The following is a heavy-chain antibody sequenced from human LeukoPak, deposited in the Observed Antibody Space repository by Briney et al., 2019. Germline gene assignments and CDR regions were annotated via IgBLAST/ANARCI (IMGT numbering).Heavy chain of an antibody. CDR2: ISPDSGYM. J-gene: IGHJ4*02. D-gene: IGHD6-13*01. Sequence: KSGGSLRLSRAASGFTFSSHSLMWVRQAPGKGLEWASSISPDSGYMYYADSVKGRFTISRDNAENSLFLQMNSLGAEDTAVYYCAPFSAVTHYYFDYWGQGTLVTVSS. CDR3: APFSAVTHYYFDY. V-gene: IGHV3-21*01. CDR1: GFTFSSHS.